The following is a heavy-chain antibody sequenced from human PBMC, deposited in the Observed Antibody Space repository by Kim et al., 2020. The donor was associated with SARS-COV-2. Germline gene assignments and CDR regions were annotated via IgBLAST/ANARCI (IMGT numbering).Heavy chain of an antibody. V-gene: IGHV3-30-3*01. Sequence: GTSLRLSCAASGFTFSNYAMHWVRQSPGRGLEWVAVLSYDGTNIHYGDSVKGRFTISRDNSRNTLYLQMNSLRAEDTAVYFCAREIIALAWTPQPMDVWGLGTTVTVSS. CDR3: AREIIALAWTPQPMDV. J-gene: IGHJ6*02. D-gene: IGHD2-21*01. CDR2: LSYDGTNI. CDR1: GFTFSNYA.